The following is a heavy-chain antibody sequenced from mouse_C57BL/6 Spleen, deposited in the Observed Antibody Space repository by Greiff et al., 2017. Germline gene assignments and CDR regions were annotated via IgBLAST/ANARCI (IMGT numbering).Heavy chain of an antibody. Sequence: VQLQESGAELVRPGTSVKVSCKASGYAFTNYLIEWVKQRPGQGLEWSGVINPGSGGTNYNEKFKGKATLTADKSSSTAYMQLSSLTSEDSAVYFCARSPIYYDYDEAYWGQGTLVTVSA. V-gene: IGHV1-54*01. CDR3: ARSPIYYDYDEAY. J-gene: IGHJ3*01. CDR1: GYAFTNYL. CDR2: INPGSGGT. D-gene: IGHD2-4*01.